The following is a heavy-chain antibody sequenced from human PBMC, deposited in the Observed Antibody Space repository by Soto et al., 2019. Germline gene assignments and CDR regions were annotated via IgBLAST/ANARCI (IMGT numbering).Heavy chain of an antibody. CDR2: TIPILAIT. CDR1: GDTFSTYP. Sequence: SVKVSCKTLGDTFSTYPITWVRQAPGQGLEWMGRTIPILAITDYAQKFQGRVTITADRSTTTAYMELSSLNFEDTAVYYCARGGDGSGSESVFDIWG. J-gene: IGHJ3*02. D-gene: IGHD3-22*01. V-gene: IGHV1-69*04. CDR3: ARGGDGSGSESVFDI.